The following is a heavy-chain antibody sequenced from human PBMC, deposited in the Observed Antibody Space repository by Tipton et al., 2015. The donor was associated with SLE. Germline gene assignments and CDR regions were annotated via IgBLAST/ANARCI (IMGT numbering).Heavy chain of an antibody. CDR3: AREPRGQWLVAFDI. J-gene: IGHJ3*02. CDR2: INHSGST. CDR1: GGSFSGCY. D-gene: IGHD6-19*01. V-gene: IGHV4-34*01. Sequence: LRLSCAVYGGSFSGCYWSWIRQPPGKGLEWIGEINHSGSTNYNLSLKSRVTISVDTSKNQFSLKLSSVTAADTAVYYCAREPRGQWLVAFDIWGQGTMVTVSS.